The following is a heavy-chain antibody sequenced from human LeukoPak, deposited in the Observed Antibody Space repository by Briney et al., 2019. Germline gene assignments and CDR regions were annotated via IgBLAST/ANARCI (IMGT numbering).Heavy chain of an antibody. V-gene: IGHV1-18*01. J-gene: IGHJ6*02. CDR2: ISAYNGNT. CDR3: AKDRLVSSSWYYYYGMDV. Sequence: PGAPVKVSCKASGYTFTSYGISWVRQAPGQGLEWMGWISAYNGNTNYAQKLQGRVTMTTDTSTSTAYMELRSLRSDDTAVYYCAKDRLVSSSWYYYYGMDVWGQGTTVTVSS. D-gene: IGHD6-13*01. CDR1: GYTFTSYG.